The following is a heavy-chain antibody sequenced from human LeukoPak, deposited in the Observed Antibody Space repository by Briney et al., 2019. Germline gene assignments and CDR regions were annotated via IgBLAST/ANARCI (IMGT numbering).Heavy chain of an antibody. D-gene: IGHD3-3*01. Sequence: ASVKVSCKASGYTFTIYDINWVRQAPGQGLEWVGWMNPNNGGTVYAQKFQGRVTMTRDTSTGTLYMELNSLKSEDTAVYYCARGAIFGVTPRGYGMDVWGQGTAVTVSS. J-gene: IGHJ6*02. CDR1: GYTFTIYD. CDR3: ARGAIFGVTPRGYGMDV. CDR2: MNPNNGGT. V-gene: IGHV1-8*01.